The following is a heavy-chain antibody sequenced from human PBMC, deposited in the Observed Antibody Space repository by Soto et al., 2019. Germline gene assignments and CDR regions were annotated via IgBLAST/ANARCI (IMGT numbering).Heavy chain of an antibody. Sequence: EVQLLETGGNLIQPGGSLRLSCAASGFTIISNSMSWVRQAPGRGLKWVSVIDSSGDTYYTDSVKGRFILSRDTSRNTLYLQMNNLRTEDTAVYYCARWQPNLHFFDSWGQGTLVTVSS. V-gene: IGHV3-53*02. CDR3: ARWQPNLHFFDS. CDR2: IDSSGDT. D-gene: IGHD3-3*02. CDR1: GFTIISNS. J-gene: IGHJ4*02.